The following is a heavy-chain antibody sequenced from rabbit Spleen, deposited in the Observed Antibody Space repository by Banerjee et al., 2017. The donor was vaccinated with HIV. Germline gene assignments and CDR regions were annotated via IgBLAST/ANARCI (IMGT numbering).Heavy chain of an antibody. CDR3: ARDTGTSFSTYGMDL. D-gene: IGHD8-1*01. Sequence: QSLEESGGGLVQPEGSLTLTCKASGFSFSSNDYMCWVRQAPGKGLEWIACTVGGRSTFTYYASWVNGRFTISKASSTTVTLQMTGLTAADTATYFCARDTGTSFSTYGMDLWGQGTLVTVS. CDR2: TVGGRSTFT. V-gene: IGHV1S40*01. J-gene: IGHJ6*01. CDR1: GFSFSSNDY.